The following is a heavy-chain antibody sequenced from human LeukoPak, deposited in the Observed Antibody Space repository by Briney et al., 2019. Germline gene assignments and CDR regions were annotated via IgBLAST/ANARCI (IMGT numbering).Heavy chain of an antibody. CDR1: GGSISSGHW. D-gene: IGHD3-16*01. Sequence: SETLSLTCAVSGGSISSGHWWSWVRQPPGKGLEWIGEIFHSGSTNYNPSLKSRVTISVDKSKNQFSLQLSSVTAADTAVYFCAREDMMRTKDAFDIWGQGTMVTVSS. CDR2: IFHSGST. V-gene: IGHV4-4*02. J-gene: IGHJ3*02. CDR3: AREDMMRTKDAFDI.